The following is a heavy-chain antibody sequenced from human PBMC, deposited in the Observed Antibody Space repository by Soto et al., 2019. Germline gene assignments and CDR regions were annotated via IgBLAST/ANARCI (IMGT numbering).Heavy chain of an antibody. V-gene: IGHV4-39*01. CDR3: ARQPEDIVVVVAATRRLAWFDP. J-gene: IGHJ5*02. D-gene: IGHD2-15*01. Sequence: SETLSLTCTVSGGSISSSSYYWGWIRQPPGKGLEWIGSIYYSGSTYYNPSLKSRVTISVDTSKNQFSLKLSSVTAADTAVYYCARQPEDIVVVVAATRRLAWFDPWGQGTLVTVSS. CDR2: IYYSGST. CDR1: GGSISSSSYY.